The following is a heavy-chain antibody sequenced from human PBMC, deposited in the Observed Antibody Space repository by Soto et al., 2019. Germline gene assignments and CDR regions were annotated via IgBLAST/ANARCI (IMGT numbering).Heavy chain of an antibody. CDR3: PRGHDYVWGSYRYHMLDAFDI. V-gene: IGHV4-30-2*01. Sequence: SETLSLTCAVSGGSISSGGYSWSWIRQPPGKGLEWIGYIYHSGSTYYNPSLKSRVTISVDRSKNQFSLKLSSVTAADTAVYYCPRGHDYVWGSYRYHMLDAFDIWGQGTMVTVSS. CDR1: GGSISSGGYS. J-gene: IGHJ3*02. D-gene: IGHD3-16*02. CDR2: IYHSGST.